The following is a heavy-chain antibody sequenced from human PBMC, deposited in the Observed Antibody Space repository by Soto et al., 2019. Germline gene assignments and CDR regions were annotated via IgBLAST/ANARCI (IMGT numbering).Heavy chain of an antibody. V-gene: IGHV3-30*18. CDR3: AKGGSISARYFDY. CDR2: ISYDGRNK. CDR1: GFTLSSYG. J-gene: IGHJ4*02. D-gene: IGHD6-6*01. Sequence: QVQLVESGGGVVQPGSSLRLSCAASGFTLSSYGMHWVRQAPGKGLEWVAVISYDGRNKYYADSVKGRFTISRDNSKNTLYLEMNSLRAEDTAAYYCAKGGSISARYFDYWGQGTLATVSS.